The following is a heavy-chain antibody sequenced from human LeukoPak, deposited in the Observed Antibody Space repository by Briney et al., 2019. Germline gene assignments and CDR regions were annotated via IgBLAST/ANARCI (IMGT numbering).Heavy chain of an antibody. CDR2: ISAYNGNT. J-gene: IGHJ6*02. CDR1: GYTFTSYG. Sequence: ASVKVSCTASGYTFTSYGISWVRQAPGQGLEWMGWISAYNGNTNYAQKLQGRVTMTTDTSTSTAYMELRSLRSDDTAVYYCARDIWTKFGEFIYYYGMDVWGQGTTVTVSS. V-gene: IGHV1-18*01. CDR3: ARDIWTKFGEFIYYYGMDV. D-gene: IGHD3-10*01.